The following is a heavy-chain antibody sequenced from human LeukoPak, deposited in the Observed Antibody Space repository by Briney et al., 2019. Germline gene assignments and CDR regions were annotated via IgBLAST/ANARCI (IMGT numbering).Heavy chain of an antibody. J-gene: IGHJ6*03. CDR1: GGSISSSSYY. Sequence: SETLSLTCAVSGGSISSSSYYWGWIRQPPGKGLEWIGSIYYSGSTYYNPSLKSRVTISVDTSKNQFSLKLSSVTAADTAVYYCARGIAAAVYYYYMDVWGKGTTVTVSS. V-gene: IGHV4-39*07. CDR2: IYYSGST. CDR3: ARGIAAAVYYYYMDV. D-gene: IGHD6-13*01.